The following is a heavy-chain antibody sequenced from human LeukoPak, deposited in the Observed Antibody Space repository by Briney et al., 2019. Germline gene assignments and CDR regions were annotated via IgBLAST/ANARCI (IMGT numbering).Heavy chain of an antibody. J-gene: IGHJ4*02. V-gene: IGHV1-2*02. D-gene: IGHD1-7*01. Sequence: GASVKVSCKASGYTVTGYYMHWVRQAPGKGFEWMGWINPNSGGTNYAQKFQGRVTMTRDTSISTAYMELSRLRSDDTAVYYCAREVELRDYWGQGTLVTVSS. CDR2: INPNSGGT. CDR1: GYTVTGYY. CDR3: AREVELRDY.